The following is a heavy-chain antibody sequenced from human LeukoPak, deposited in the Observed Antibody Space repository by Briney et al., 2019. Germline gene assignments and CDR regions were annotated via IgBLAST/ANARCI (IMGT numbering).Heavy chain of an antibody. V-gene: IGHV3-23*01. D-gene: IGHD6-19*01. J-gene: IGHJ4*02. CDR2: ISPSGDIT. CDR1: GFTFSSHG. Sequence: GGSLRLSCAASGFTFSSHGINWVRQAPGKGLEWVSGISPSGDITYYADSVRGRFTISRDNSKNTVYLQMNSLRAEDTAVYFCAKEALPGIAVAGRVYWGQGTLVAVSS. CDR3: AKEALPGIAVAGRVY.